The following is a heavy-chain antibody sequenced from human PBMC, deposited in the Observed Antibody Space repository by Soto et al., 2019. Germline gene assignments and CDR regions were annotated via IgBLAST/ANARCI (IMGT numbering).Heavy chain of an antibody. CDR1: GVMFSIYA. CDR2: KTYDGSNK. CDR3: TRAGGLLVDY. V-gene: IGHV3-30-3*01. Sequence: QVQLVEFGGGGVQPGRSLRLSCAASGVMFSIYAMHWVRQAPGKGLEWVAVKTYDGSNKYYADSVKGRFTSARDNYKNTLYLQMNSLKAEDTAVYYCTRAGGLLVDYWGQGTLVTGSS. J-gene: IGHJ4*02. D-gene: IGHD1-26*01.